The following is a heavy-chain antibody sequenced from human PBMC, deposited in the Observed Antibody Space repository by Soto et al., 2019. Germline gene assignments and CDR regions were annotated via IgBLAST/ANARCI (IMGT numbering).Heavy chain of an antibody. CDR3: VRGHTFIIY. Sequence: QVQVVESGGGLVKPGGSLRLSCAASGFTFSDFYMSWIRQAPGKGLEWVSYISGGGNTMEYADSVKGRFTISRDNAKNSLFLQMNSLRAEDTAVYYCVRGHTFIIYWGQGTLVTVSS. V-gene: IGHV3-11*01. J-gene: IGHJ4*02. CDR1: GFTFSDFY. D-gene: IGHD2-21*01. CDR2: ISGGGNTM.